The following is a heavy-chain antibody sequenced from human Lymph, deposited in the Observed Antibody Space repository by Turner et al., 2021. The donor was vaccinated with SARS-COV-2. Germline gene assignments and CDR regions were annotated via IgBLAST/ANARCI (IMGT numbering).Heavy chain of an antibody. J-gene: IGHJ6*02. V-gene: IGHV1-69*10. CDR2: INTNLGKA. CDR1: GGTFSSYA. Sequence: QVQLVQSGAEVKKPGSSVKVSCKASGGTFSSYAISWVRQAPGQGLGWVGGINTNLGKANYAEGFKGRITITANKSTNTAYLRRSSLGSEDTAVYYCAGIGAPGLGGGVFYYYYGMDVWGQGTTVTVSS. CDR3: AGIGAPGLGGGVFYYYYGMDV. D-gene: IGHD6-13*01.